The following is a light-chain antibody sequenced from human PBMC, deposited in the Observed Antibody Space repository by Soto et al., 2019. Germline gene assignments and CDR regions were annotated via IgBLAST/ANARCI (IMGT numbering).Light chain of an antibody. CDR2: LGS. J-gene: IGKJ4*01. CDR1: QSLLYTNGYNY. Sequence: DIVMTQSPLSLPVTPGEPASISRRSSQSLLYTNGYNYLDWYLQKPGQSPQLLIYLGSNRSSGVPDRFSGSGSGTDFTLKISRVEAEDVGVYYCMQALQTPLTFGGGTKVDIK. V-gene: IGKV2-28*01. CDR3: MQALQTPLT.